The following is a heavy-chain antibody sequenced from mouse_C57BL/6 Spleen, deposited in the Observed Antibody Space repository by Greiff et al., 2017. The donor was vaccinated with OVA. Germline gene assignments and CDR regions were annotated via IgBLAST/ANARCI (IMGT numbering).Heavy chain of an antibody. V-gene: IGHV1-4*01. CDR1: GYTFTSYT. Sequence: VQLQESGAELARPGASVKMSCKASGYTFTSYTMHWVKQRPGQGLEWIGYINPSSGYTKYNQKFKDKATLTADKSSSTAYMQLSSLTSEDSAVYYCARSLFTTVVGRDYFDYWGQGTTLTVSS. CDR3: ARSLFTTVVGRDYFDY. CDR2: INPSSGYT. D-gene: IGHD1-1*01. J-gene: IGHJ2*01.